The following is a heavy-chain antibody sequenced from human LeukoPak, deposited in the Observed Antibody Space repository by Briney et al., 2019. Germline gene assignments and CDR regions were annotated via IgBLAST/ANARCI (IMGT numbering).Heavy chain of an antibody. Sequence: GGSLRLSCAASGFTFSSYGMHWVRQAPGKGLEWVAVIWYDGSNKYYADSVKGRFTISRDNSKNTLYLQMNSLRAEDTAVYYCARGRSSSSSYGAFDIWGQGTMVTVSS. D-gene: IGHD6-6*01. V-gene: IGHV3-33*01. CDR3: ARGRSSSSSYGAFDI. CDR1: GFTFSSYG. CDR2: IWYDGSNK. J-gene: IGHJ3*02.